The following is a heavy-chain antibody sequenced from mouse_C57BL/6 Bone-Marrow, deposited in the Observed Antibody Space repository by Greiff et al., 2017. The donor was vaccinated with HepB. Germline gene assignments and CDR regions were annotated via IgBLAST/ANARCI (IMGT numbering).Heavy chain of an antibody. V-gene: IGHV1-55*01. J-gene: IGHJ2*01. CDR2: IYPGSGST. CDR3: ARHWDVDY. Sequence: QVQLQQPGAELVKPGASVKMSCKASGYTFTSYWITWVKQRPGQGLEWIGDIYPGSGSTNYNEKFKSKATLTVDTPSSTAYMQLSSLTSEDSAVYYCARHWDVDYWGQGTTLTVSS. CDR1: GYTFTSYW. D-gene: IGHD4-1*01.